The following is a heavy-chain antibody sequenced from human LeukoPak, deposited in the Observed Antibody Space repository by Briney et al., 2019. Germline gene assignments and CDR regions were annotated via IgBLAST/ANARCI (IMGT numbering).Heavy chain of an antibody. CDR3: ARDRRGYSYGYGLSS. CDR1: GGSFSGYY. V-gene: IGHV4-34*01. J-gene: IGHJ4*02. Sequence: PSETLSLTCAVYGGSFSGYYWSWIRQPPGKGLEWIGEINRSGSTNYNPSLKSRVTISVDTSKNQFSLKLSSVTAADTAVYYCARDRRGYSYGYGLSSWGQGTLVTVSS. D-gene: IGHD5-18*01. CDR2: INRSGST.